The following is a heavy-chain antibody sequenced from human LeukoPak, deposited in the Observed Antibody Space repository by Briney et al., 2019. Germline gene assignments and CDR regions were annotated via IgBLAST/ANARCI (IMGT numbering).Heavy chain of an antibody. CDR1: GITLSNYA. D-gene: IGHD2-2*01. Sequence: GGSLRLLCEASGITLSNYAMQWVRQAPGKGLEWVSVISYDGTNRYYADSVKGRFTISRDNSKNALYLQVNSLRADDTAVYYCVSPPRKYHLLMGNAFDIWGQGTMVTVS. CDR2: ISYDGTNR. CDR3: VSPPRKYHLLMGNAFDI. J-gene: IGHJ3*02. V-gene: IGHV3-30*01.